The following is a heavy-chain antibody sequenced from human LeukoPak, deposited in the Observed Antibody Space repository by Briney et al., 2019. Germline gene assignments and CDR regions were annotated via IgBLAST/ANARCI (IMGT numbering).Heavy chain of an antibody. J-gene: IGHJ6*02. Sequence: KASETLSLTCTVSGGSVSSYYWSWIRQPPGKGLEWIGEINHSGSTNYNPSLKSRVTISVDTSKNQFSLKLSSVTAADTAVYYCARGRSGYSSGWPDYYYYYGMDVWGQGTTVTVSS. V-gene: IGHV4-34*01. CDR3: ARGRSGYSSGWPDYYYYYGMDV. CDR1: GGSVSSYY. D-gene: IGHD6-19*01. CDR2: INHSGST.